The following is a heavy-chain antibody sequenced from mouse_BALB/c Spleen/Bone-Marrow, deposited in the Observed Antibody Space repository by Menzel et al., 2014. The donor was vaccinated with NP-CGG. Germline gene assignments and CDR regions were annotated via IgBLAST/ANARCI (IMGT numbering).Heavy chain of an antibody. D-gene: IGHD2-3*01. CDR2: IAPGTGTT. V-gene: IGHV1S41*01. CDR1: GYTFTNFW. CDR3: ARYDYVMDY. Sequence: DLVKPGASVKLSCKASGYTFTNFWINWIKQRPGQGLEWIGRIAPGTGTTYYNEMFKGKATLTVDTSSSTAYIQLSSLSSEDSAVYFCARYDYVMDYWGQEPQSPSP. J-gene: IGHJ4*01.